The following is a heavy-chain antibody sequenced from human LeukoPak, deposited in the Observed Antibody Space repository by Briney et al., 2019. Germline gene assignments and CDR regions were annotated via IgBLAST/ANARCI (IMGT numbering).Heavy chain of an antibody. D-gene: IGHD6-19*01. CDR3: AKDARRSDGWYFFDH. V-gene: IGHV3-23*01. Sequence: SGGSLRLSCAASGFAFSSQAMGWARQAPGKGLEWVSVISDSGDITYYADSGKGRFTISRHNSKTTLYLQMISLRAEDTAVYYCAKDARRSDGWYFFDHWGQGTLVAVSS. CDR2: ISDSGDIT. CDR1: GFAFSSQA. J-gene: IGHJ4*02.